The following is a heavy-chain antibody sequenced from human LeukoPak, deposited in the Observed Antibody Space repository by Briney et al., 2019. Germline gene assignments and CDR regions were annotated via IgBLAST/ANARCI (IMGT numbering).Heavy chain of an antibody. CDR2: INPNSGGT. D-gene: IGHD3-9*01. CDR1: GYTFTGYY. Sequence: ASVKVSCKASGYTFTGYYMHWVRQAPGQGLEWMGWINPNSGGTNYAQKFQGRVTMTRDTSISTAYMELSRLRSDDTAVYYCAREVLRYFDWSLGNAFDIWGQGTMVTVSS. CDR3: AREVLRYFDWSLGNAFDI. V-gene: IGHV1-2*02. J-gene: IGHJ3*02.